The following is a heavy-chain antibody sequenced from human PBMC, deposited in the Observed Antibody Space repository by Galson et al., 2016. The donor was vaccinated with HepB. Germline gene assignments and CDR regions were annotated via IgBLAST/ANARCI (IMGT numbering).Heavy chain of an antibody. CDR1: GGTFSFYA. CDR2: FIPISDTA. CDR3: ALGDCSGGSCLYYYYYYMDV. J-gene: IGHJ6*03. D-gene: IGHD2-15*01. V-gene: IGHV1-69*06. Sequence: SVKVSCKASGGTFSFYAISWVRQAPGQGLEWMGGFIPISDTANYAQKFQGRVTITADKSTSTAYMELSSLRSEDTAVYYCALGDCSGGSCLYYYYYYMDVWGKGTTVTVSS.